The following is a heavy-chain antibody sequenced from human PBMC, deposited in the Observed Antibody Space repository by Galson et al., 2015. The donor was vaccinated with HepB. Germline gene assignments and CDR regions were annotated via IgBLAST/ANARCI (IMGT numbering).Heavy chain of an antibody. CDR3: ARGEVGYGDYVDPLGAFDI. CDR1: GFTFSSYS. J-gene: IGHJ3*02. V-gene: IGHV3-21*01. CDR2: ISSSSSYT. D-gene: IGHD4-17*01. Sequence: SLRLSCAASGFTFSSYSMNWVRQAPGKGLEWVSSISSSSSYTYYADSVKGRFTISRDNAKNSLYLQMNSLRAEDTAVYYCARGEVGYGDYVDPLGAFDIWGQGTMVTVSS.